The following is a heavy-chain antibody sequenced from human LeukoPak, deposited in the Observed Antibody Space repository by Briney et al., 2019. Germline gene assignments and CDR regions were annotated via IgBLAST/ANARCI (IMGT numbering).Heavy chain of an antibody. V-gene: IGHV3-21*01. J-gene: IGHJ6*03. D-gene: IGHD1-26*01. CDR3: AKEGRGSYYGNYYYYYMDV. CDR1: GFTFSSYW. CDR2: ISSSSSYI. Sequence: GGSLRLSCAASGFTFSSYWMSWVRQAPGKGLEWVSSISSSSSYIYYADSLKGRFTISRDNAKNTLYLQMNSLRAEDTAVYYCAKEGRGSYYGNYYYYYMDVWGKGTTVTISS.